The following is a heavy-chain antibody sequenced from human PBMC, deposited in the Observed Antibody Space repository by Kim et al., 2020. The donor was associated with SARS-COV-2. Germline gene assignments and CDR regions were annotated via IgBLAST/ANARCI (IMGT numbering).Heavy chain of an antibody. CDR2: ISSSSSTI. Sequence: GGSLRLSCAASGFTFSSYSMNWVRQAPGKGLEWVSYISSSSSTIYYADSVKGRFTISRDNAKNSLYLQMNSLRDEDTAVYYCARDATYSSSWYSRVESAEYFQHWGQGTLVTVSS. D-gene: IGHD6-13*01. J-gene: IGHJ1*01. CDR1: GFTFSSYS. CDR3: ARDATYSSSWYSRVESAEYFQH. V-gene: IGHV3-48*02.